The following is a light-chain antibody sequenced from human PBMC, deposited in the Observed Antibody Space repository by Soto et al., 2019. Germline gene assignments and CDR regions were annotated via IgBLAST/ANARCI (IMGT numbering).Light chain of an antibody. V-gene: IGKV1-5*01. Sequence: IQMTQSPSTLSASVVDRVTITFRASQSISSWLAWYQQKPGKAPKLLIFDASSLENGVPSRFSGSGSGTEFTLTTSSLQPDDFATYYCQQYKSYWTFGQGTKVDI. CDR3: QQYKSYWT. CDR2: DAS. J-gene: IGKJ1*01. CDR1: QSISSW.